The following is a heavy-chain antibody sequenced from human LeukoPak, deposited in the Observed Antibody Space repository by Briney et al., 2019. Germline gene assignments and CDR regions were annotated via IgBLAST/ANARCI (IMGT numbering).Heavy chain of an antibody. Sequence: PSETLSLTCTVSGYSISSGYWWGWIRPPPGKGLEWIGSIYHSGSTYYHPSLKSRVTMSVDTSRNQFSLKLNSVTAADTAVYYCARGGLSTVYWNFDLWGRGTLVTVSS. CDR2: IYHSGST. V-gene: IGHV4-38-2*02. CDR3: ARGGLSTVYWNFDL. J-gene: IGHJ2*01. D-gene: IGHD4-17*01. CDR1: GYSISSGYW.